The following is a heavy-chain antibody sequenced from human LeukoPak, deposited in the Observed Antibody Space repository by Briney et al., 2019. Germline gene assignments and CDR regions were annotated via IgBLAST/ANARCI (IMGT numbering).Heavy chain of an antibody. CDR2: ISRDSGYT. D-gene: IGHD6-6*01. J-gene: IGHJ4*02. V-gene: IGHV3-43*02. CDR3: AKVAYSTSAGY. CDR1: GFTFDDYA. Sequence: GGSLRLSCAASGFTFDDYAMHWVRQAPGRGLEWVSLISRDSGYTYYAASVKGRFTISRDNSKNSLYLQMNSLRTEDTALYYCAKVAYSTSAGYWGQGTLVTVSS.